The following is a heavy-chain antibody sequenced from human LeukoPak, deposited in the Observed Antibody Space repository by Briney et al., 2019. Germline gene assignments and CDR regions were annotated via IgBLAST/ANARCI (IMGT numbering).Heavy chain of an antibody. CDR3: ARRRYYYDSSGYYYSDAFDI. CDR2: IYYSGST. D-gene: IGHD3-22*01. CDR1: GGSISSYY. Sequence: NPSETLSLTCTVSGGSISSYYWSWIRQPPGKGLEWIGYIYYSGSTNYNPSLKSRVTISVDTSKNQFSLKLSSVTAADTAVYYCARRRYYYDSSGYYYSDAFDIWGQGTMVTVSS. V-gene: IGHV4-59*08. J-gene: IGHJ3*02.